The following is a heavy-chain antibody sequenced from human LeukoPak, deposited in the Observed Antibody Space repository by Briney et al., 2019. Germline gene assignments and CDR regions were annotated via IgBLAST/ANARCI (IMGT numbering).Heavy chain of an antibody. CDR3: ARTDGYSRGYHAFDI. D-gene: IGHD6-25*01. Sequence: SETLSLTCAVYGGSFSGYYWSWIRKPPGKGLEWIGEINHSGSTNYNPSLKSRVTISVDTSKNQFSLKLSSVTAADTAVYYCARTDGYSRGYHAFDIWGQGTMVTVSS. CDR2: INHSGST. V-gene: IGHV4-34*01. J-gene: IGHJ3*02. CDR1: GGSFSGYY.